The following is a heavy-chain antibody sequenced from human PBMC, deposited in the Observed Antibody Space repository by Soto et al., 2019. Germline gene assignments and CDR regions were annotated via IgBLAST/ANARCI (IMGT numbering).Heavy chain of an antibody. D-gene: IGHD3-10*01. J-gene: IGHJ4*02. CDR3: AKGEYYYGSGSYYNYYYFDY. V-gene: IGHV3-23*01. Sequence: GGSLRLSCAASGFTFSSYAMSWVRQAPGKGLEWVSAISGSGGSTYYADSVKGRFTISRDNSKNTLYLQMNSLRAEDTAVYYCAKGEYYYGSGSYYNYYYFDYWGQGTLVTVSS. CDR1: GFTFSSYA. CDR2: ISGSGGST.